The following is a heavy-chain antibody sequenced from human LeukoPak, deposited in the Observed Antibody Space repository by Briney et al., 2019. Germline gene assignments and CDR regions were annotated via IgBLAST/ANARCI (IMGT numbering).Heavy chain of an antibody. J-gene: IGHJ4*02. CDR1: GFTFSSYC. CDR3: AIALPPSINTPWK. CDR2: ISSDGSST. D-gene: IGHD3-3*02. V-gene: IGHV3-74*01. Sequence: GGSLRLSCAASGFTFSSYCMHWVRQAPGKGLVWVSIISSDGSSTSYADSVKGRFTISRDNAKNTLYLQMNSLRAEDTAVYYCAIALPPSINTPWKWGQGTLVTVSS.